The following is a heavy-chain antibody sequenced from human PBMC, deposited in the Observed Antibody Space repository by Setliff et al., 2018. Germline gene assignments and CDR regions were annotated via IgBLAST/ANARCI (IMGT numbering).Heavy chain of an antibody. D-gene: IGHD3-10*01. V-gene: IGHV4-4*02. CDR1: GGSITDRNW. CDR3: ARSRGQKSFDY. Sequence: SETLSLTCALSGGSITDRNWWDWVRQPPGKGLEWIGEMYHSGSTGYNPSLKSRVTISVDKSKNQFSLRLSSVTAADTAVYYCARSRGQKSFDYWGQGTLVTVS. CDR2: MYHSGST. J-gene: IGHJ4*02.